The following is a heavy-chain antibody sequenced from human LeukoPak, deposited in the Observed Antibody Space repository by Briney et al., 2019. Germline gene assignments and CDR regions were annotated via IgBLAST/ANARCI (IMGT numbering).Heavy chain of an antibody. CDR3: ARVLIRLGELSPFGY. CDR2: ISWDGGST. J-gene: IGHJ4*02. CDR1: GFTFDDYT. D-gene: IGHD3-16*02. V-gene: IGHV3-43*01. Sequence: GGSLRLSCAASGFTFDDYTMHWVRQAPGKGLEWVSLISWDGGSTYYANSVKGRFTISRDNSKNTLYLQMNSLRAEDTAVYYCARVLIRLGELSPFGYWGQGTLVTVSS.